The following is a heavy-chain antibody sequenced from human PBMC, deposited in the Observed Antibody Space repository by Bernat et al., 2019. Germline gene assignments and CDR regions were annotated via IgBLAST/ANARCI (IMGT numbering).Heavy chain of an antibody. V-gene: IGHV3-30*01. CDR2: ISYDGSET. D-gene: IGHD3-3*01. Sequence: QVQLVESGGGVVQPGRSLRLSCAASGFTFRPYAMHWVRQAPGKGLEWVAVISYDGSETYYADSVKGRFTISRDNSKSTLYLQMNSLRAEDTAVYYCARDSRFSGVYYMDVWGKGTTVTVSS. CDR1: GFTFRPYA. CDR3: ARDSRFSGVYYMDV. J-gene: IGHJ6*03.